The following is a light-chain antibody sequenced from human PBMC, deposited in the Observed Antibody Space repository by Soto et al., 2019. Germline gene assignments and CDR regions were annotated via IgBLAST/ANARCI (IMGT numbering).Light chain of an antibody. CDR3: QQYGNAPFT. V-gene: IGKV3-20*01. Sequence: EVVLTQSPGTLSFSPGERATLTCRASQSVSSSYLAWFQQKPGQAPMLLIYGASSRATGIPDRFSGSGSGTYFTLTISRLEPEDFEVYYCQQYGNAPFTVGPGTKVDIK. CDR1: QSVSSSY. J-gene: IGKJ3*01. CDR2: GAS.